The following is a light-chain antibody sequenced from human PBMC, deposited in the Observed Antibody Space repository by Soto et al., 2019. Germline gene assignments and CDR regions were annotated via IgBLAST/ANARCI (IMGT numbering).Light chain of an antibody. Sequence: QSVLTQPPSASGTPGQRVTISCSGSSSNIGSNYVYWYQQLPGTAPKLLIYRNNQRPSGVPDRFSGSKSGTSASLAISGLGSEDEAEENCAAWADRMRRVIFGGEVKRTLL. CDR1: SSNIGSNY. V-gene: IGLV1-47*01. CDR3: AAWADRMRRVI. J-gene: IGLJ2*01. CDR2: RNN.